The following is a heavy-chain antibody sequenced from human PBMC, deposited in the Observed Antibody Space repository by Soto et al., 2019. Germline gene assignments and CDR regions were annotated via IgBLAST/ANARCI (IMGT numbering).Heavy chain of an antibody. CDR3: ARELVDIVVVPAAIYFDY. CDR1: GYTFTDYY. V-gene: IGHV1-2*02. D-gene: IGHD2-2*02. J-gene: IGHJ4*02. Sequence: ASVKVSCKASGYTFTDYYIQWVRQAPGQGLEYMGWISPKSGGEAHAQKFRGRVTMTRDTSISTAYMELSRLRSDDTAVYYCARELVDIVVVPAAIYFDYWGQGTLVTVSS. CDR2: ISPKSGGE.